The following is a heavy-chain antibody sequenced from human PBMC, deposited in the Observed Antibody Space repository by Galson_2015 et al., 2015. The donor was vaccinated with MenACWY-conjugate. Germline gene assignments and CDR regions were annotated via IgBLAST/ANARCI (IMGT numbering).Heavy chain of an antibody. J-gene: IGHJ4*02. CDR1: GFTFSAYA. CDR2: ISYDGTRK. D-gene: IGHD2-15*01. CDR3: ARGCSGGSCSVY. Sequence: LRLSCAAPGFTFSAYAMHWVRRAPGKGLEWVAVISYDGTRKFYADSVKGRFTISRDNSKNTLYLQMNSLRVEDTAIYYCARGCSGGSCSVYWGQGTLVTVSS. V-gene: IGHV3-30-3*01.